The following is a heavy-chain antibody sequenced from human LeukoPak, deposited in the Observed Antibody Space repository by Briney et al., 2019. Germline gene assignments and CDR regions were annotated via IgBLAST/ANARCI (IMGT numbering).Heavy chain of an antibody. J-gene: IGHJ4*02. CDR1: GFTFSSYE. CDR2: IRHSGTT. CDR3: ARAWRFDTAMPNPRFDY. Sequence: PGGSLRLSCAASGFTFSSYEMNWVRQAPGKGLEWIGTIRHSGTTYYNPSLKSRVTISIDSSKNQFSLKLSSVTAADTAVYYCARAWRFDTAMPNPRFDYWGQGTLVTVSS. D-gene: IGHD5-18*01. V-gene: IGHV4-38-2*01.